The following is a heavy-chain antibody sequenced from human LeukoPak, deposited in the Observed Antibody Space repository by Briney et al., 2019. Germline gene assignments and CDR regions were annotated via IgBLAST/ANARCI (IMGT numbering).Heavy chain of an antibody. V-gene: IGHV3-7*03. CDR1: GFTFTSYW. CDR2: IKQDGSEK. J-gene: IGHJ6*02. Sequence: GGSLRLSCAASGFTFTSYWMSWVRQAPGKGLEWVANIKQDGSEKYYVDSVKGRFTISRDNAKKSLYLQMNSLRAEDTALYHCARNNGMDVWGQGTTVIVSS. CDR3: ARNNGMDV.